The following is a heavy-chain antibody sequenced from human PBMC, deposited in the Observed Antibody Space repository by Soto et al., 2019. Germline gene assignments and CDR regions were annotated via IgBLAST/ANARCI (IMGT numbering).Heavy chain of an antibody. J-gene: IGHJ4*02. CDR3: TADYGLRSYRCDY. V-gene: IGHV4-59*01. D-gene: IGHD3-10*01. CDR2: VYNSGST. CDR1: VGSFSSYF. Sequence: SETLSLTCTVSVGSFSSYFWSWIRLPPGKGLQWIGYVYNSGSTTYNPSRKSRLTMAVGTSNSRSSLTLDSVTAADTAISYGTADYGLRSYRCDYWGQGTLVTVAS.